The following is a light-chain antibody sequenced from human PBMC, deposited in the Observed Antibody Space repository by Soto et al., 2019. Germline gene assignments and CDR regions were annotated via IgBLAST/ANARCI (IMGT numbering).Light chain of an antibody. Sequence: QSVLTQPASVSGSPGQSITISCTGTSSDVGNYNLVSWYQQHPRKAPKLMIYGANKRPSGVSTRFSGSKSGNTASLTISGLQAEDEAEYYCCSYAGSRTYVFGTGTKVPVL. CDR2: GAN. CDR1: SSDVGNYNL. V-gene: IGLV2-23*01. J-gene: IGLJ1*01. CDR3: CSYAGSRTYV.